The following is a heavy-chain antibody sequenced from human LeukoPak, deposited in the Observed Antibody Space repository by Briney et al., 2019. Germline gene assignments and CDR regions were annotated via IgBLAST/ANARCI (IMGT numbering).Heavy chain of an antibody. V-gene: IGHV3-23*01. Sequence: QAGGSLRLSCAASGFTFSSYAMSWVRQAPGKGLEWVSAISGSGGSTYYADSVKGRFTISRDNSKNTLYLQMNSLRAEDTAVYYCAKAEYCSGGSCYEVLPNWFDPWGQGTLVTVSS. CDR1: GFTFSSYA. J-gene: IGHJ5*02. CDR3: AKAEYCSGGSCYEVLPNWFDP. D-gene: IGHD2-15*01. CDR2: ISGSGGST.